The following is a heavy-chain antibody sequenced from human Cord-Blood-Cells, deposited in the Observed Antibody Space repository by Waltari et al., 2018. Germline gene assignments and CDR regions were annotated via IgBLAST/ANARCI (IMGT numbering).Heavy chain of an antibody. V-gene: IGHV3-64*01. CDR1: GFTFSSYA. J-gene: IGHJ3*02. CDR2: ISSNGGST. D-gene: IGHD3-10*01. CDR3: ARGSGSLHAFDI. Sequence: EVQLVESGGGLVQPGGSLRLSCADSGFTFSSYALHWVRQAPGKGLEYVSAISSNGGSTYYANSVKGRFTISRDNSKNTLYLQMGSLRAEDMAVYYCARGSGSLHAFDIWGQGTMVTVSS.